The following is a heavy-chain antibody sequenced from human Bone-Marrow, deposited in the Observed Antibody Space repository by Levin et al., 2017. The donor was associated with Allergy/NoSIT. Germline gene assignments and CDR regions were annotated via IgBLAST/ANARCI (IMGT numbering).Heavy chain of an antibody. CDR3: ARASDYGGCPGFDY. J-gene: IGHJ4*02. Sequence: SQTLSLTCAISGDRVSSNSAAWNWIRQSPSGGLEWLGRTYYRSKWYSDYAVSVKSRVTFNPDTSKNHFSLQLNSVTPEDTAVYYCARASDYGGCPGFDYWGQGTLVTVSS. V-gene: IGHV6-1*01. D-gene: IGHD4-23*01. CDR1: GDRVSSNSAA. CDR2: TYYRSKWYS.